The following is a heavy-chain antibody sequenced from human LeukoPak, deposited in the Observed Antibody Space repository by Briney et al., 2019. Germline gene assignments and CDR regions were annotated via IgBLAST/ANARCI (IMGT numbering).Heavy chain of an antibody. V-gene: IGHV3-21*01. CDR3: ARDSSGWYDY. CDR1: GFTFSGYS. CDR2: ISSSSSYI. D-gene: IGHD6-19*01. Sequence: PGGSLRLSCAASGFTFSGYSMNWVRQAPGKGLEWVSSISSSSSYIYYADSVKGRFTISRDNSKNTLYLQMNSLRAEDTAVYYCARDSSGWYDYWGQGTLVTVSS. J-gene: IGHJ4*02.